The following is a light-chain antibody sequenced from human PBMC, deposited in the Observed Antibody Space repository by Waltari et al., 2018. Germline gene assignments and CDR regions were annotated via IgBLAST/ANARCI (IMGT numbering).Light chain of an antibody. CDR2: RVS. CDR1: QSLVHSDGNTY. CDR3: MQGTHWPWT. Sequence: DVVMTQSPLSLPVTLGQPASISCRSSQSLVHSDGNTYLNWFQQRPGQSPRRLFYRVSNRDSGVPDRFSGSGSGTDLTLKISRVEAEDVGVYYCMQGTHWPWTFGQGTKVEIK. V-gene: IGKV2-30*02. J-gene: IGKJ1*01.